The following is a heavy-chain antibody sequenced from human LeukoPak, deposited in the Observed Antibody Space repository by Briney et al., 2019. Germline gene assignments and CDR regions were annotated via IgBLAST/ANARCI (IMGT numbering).Heavy chain of an antibody. J-gene: IGHJ3*02. CDR2: INSDGSST. D-gene: IGHD4-23*01. CDR3: ARGYGGNSGAFDI. V-gene: IGHV3-74*01. CDR1: GFTFSSYW. Sequence: PGGSLRLSCAASGFTFSSYWMHWVRQAPGKGLLWVSRINSDGSSTSYADSVKGRFTISRDNAKNTLYLQMNSLRTEDTAVYYCARGYGGNSGAFDIWGRGTMVTVSS.